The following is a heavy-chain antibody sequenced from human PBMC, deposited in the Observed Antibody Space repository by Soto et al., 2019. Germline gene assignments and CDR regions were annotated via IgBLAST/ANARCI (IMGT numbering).Heavy chain of an antibody. Sequence: PGGSLTLSCAASGFTFSSYDMHWVRQATGKGLEWVSAIGTAGDTYYPGSVKRRFTISRENAKNSLYLQMNSLRAEDTAVYYCARDLLISEFWSGYPMAHYYYGMDVWGQGTTVTVSS. D-gene: IGHD3-3*01. J-gene: IGHJ6*02. CDR3: ARDLLISEFWSGYPMAHYYYGMDV. CDR1: GFTFSSYD. V-gene: IGHV3-13*01. CDR2: IGTAGDT.